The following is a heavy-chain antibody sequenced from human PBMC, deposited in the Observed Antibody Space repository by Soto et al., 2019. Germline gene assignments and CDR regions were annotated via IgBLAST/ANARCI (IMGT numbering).Heavy chain of an antibody. Sequence: PGGSLRLSCAASGFTLSSYAMSWARQAPGKGLDWVSDISGSGANTYYADSVKGRFTVSRDNSKNTMYLQMNSLRAEDTAVYYCARDPYGSGTSLDYWGQGTLVTVSS. D-gene: IGHD1-26*01. CDR2: ISGSGANT. CDR3: ARDPYGSGTSLDY. J-gene: IGHJ4*02. CDR1: GFTLSSYA. V-gene: IGHV3-23*01.